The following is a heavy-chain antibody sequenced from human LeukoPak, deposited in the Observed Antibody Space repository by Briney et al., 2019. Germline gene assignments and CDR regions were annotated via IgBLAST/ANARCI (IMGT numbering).Heavy chain of an antibody. J-gene: IGHJ4*02. CDR2: IYPGDSDT. CDR3: ARLFWGYSGYDGGGDY. CDR1: GYRFSDYW. V-gene: IGHV5-51*01. D-gene: IGHD5-12*01. Sequence: GESLKISCKVSGYRFSDYWIAWVRRMPGKGLEWVGIIYPGDSDTRYSPSLQGRVTLSVDKSINAAYMEWSSLKASDTGIYYCARLFWGYSGYDGGGDYWGQGTLVTVSS.